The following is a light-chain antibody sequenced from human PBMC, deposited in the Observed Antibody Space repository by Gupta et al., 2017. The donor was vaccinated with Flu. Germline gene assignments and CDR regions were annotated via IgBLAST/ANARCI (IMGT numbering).Light chain of an antibody. CDR3: QQDYSTPRS. CDR2: WAS. J-gene: IGKJ1*01. CDR1: QSILYSSNYKNY. Sequence: SLGERATINGKSRQSILYSSNYKNYLAWYQQKPGQPPKLLIYWASTRESGVPDRFSGSGSGTDFTLTISSLQAEDVAVYYSQQDYSTPRSFGQGTKVEIK. V-gene: IGKV4-1*01.